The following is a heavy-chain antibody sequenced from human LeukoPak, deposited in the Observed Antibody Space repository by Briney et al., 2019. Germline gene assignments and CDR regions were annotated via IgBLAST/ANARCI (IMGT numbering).Heavy chain of an antibody. CDR3: ARERGWELPSSFVS. D-gene: IGHD1-26*01. CDR1: RSTFNNYW. Sequence: RSLSPGCSAPRSTFNNYWMSWVRHAPGKGLEWVANIKPDGGDKYYVGSVKGRFTISRDNDKNSMCLQMNSLRAEDTAVYYCARERGWELPSSFVSWGQGTLVTVSS. J-gene: IGHJ4*02. V-gene: IGHV3-7*01. CDR2: IKPDGGDK.